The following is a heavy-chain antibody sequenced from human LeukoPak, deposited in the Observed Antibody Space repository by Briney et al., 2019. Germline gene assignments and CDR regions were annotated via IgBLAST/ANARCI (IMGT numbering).Heavy chain of an antibody. V-gene: IGHV1-18*01. CDR2: ISAYNGNT. D-gene: IGHD3-10*01. J-gene: IGHJ4*02. Sequence: EASVKVSCKASGYTFTIYGISWVRQAPGQGLEWMGWISAYNGNTNYAQNIQGRVTMTTDTSTSTAYMELRSLRSDDTAVYYCARDPTLWFGEGGRGYFDYWGQGTLVTVSS. CDR3: ARDPTLWFGEGGRGYFDY. CDR1: GYTFTIYG.